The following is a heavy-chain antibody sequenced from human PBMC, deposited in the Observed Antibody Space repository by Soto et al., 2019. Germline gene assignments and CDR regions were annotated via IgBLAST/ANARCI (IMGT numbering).Heavy chain of an antibody. CDR2: ISTYNGYT. Sequence: QVQLVQSGAEVKKPGASLMVSCKTSGYTFTSYGITWVRQAPGQGLEWMGWISTYNGYTDYAQKLHGSVTMTRDTSTSSVYMELRSLRSDDTAIYYCVSGSDFDYWGQGTLVTVSS. CDR3: VSGSDFDY. CDR1: GYTFTSYG. J-gene: IGHJ4*02. V-gene: IGHV1-18*01.